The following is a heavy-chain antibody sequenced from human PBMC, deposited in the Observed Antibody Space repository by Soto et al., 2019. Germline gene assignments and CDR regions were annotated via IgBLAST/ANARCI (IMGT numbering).Heavy chain of an antibody. V-gene: IGHV3-23*01. Sequence: EVRLLEAGGVLKQPGGSLRLSCAASGFTFKESAMNWVRQAPGKGLEWVASISDSGASTWYAESVRGRLSISRDNSKNTLYLKINSLRGEDTAIYYCAKGRGSGWAWFFDNWGQGTLVTVSS. CDR2: ISDSGAST. CDR1: GFTFKESA. J-gene: IGHJ4*02. CDR3: AKGRGSGWAWFFDN. D-gene: IGHD6-19*01.